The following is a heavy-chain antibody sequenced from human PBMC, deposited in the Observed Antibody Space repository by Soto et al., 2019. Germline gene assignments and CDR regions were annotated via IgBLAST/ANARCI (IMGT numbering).Heavy chain of an antibody. CDR2: TKPDGSEK. J-gene: IGHJ4*02. CDR1: GFTFSSYW. V-gene: IGHV3-7*01. Sequence: EVHLVESGGGLVQPGGSLRLSCAASGFTFSSYWMTWVRQAPGKGLEWVANTKPDGSEKNYVGSVKGRFTISRDNAKTSLFLQMDRLRAEDTAVYYCARVAYVDESFDYWGQGTLVTVSS. CDR3: ARVAYVDESFDY. D-gene: IGHD2-21*01.